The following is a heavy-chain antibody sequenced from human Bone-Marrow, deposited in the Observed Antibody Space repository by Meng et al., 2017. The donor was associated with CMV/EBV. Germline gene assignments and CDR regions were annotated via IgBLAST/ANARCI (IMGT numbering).Heavy chain of an antibody. V-gene: IGHV3-20*04. Sequence: GGSLRLSCAASGFTFDDYGMSWVRQAPGKGLEWVSGINWNGGSTGYADSVKGRFTISRDNAKNSLYLQMNSLRAEDTDLYYCASGIVGATKYYYGMDVWGQGTTVTVSS. D-gene: IGHD1-26*01. J-gene: IGHJ6*02. CDR1: GFTFDDYG. CDR3: ASGIVGATKYYYGMDV. CDR2: INWNGGST.